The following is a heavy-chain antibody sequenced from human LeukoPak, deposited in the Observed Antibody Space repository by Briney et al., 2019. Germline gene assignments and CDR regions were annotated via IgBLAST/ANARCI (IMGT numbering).Heavy chain of an antibody. Sequence: GGSLRLSCAASGFTFSSYWMSWVRQAPGKGLEWVANVNKDGGEKYYVDSVKGRFTISRDNAKNSLYLQMNSLRADDTAVYYCVKDSPPRYSGSPPAYWGQGTLVTVSS. CDR2: VNKDGGEK. CDR3: VKDSPPRYSGSPPAY. V-gene: IGHV3-7*03. CDR1: GFTFSSYW. D-gene: IGHD1-26*01. J-gene: IGHJ4*02.